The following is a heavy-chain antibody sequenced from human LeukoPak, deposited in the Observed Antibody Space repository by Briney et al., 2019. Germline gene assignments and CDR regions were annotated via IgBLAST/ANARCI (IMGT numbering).Heavy chain of an antibody. CDR1: GGSFSGYY. CDR3: ARSGYDFWSGYYTGLGPFDY. D-gene: IGHD3-3*01. V-gene: IGHV4-34*01. Sequence: SETLSLTCAVYGGSFSGYYWSWIRQPPGKGLEWIGEINHSGSTNYNPSLKSRVTISVDTSKNQFSLKLSSVTAADTAVYYRARSGYDFWSGYYTGLGPFDYWGQGTLVTVSS. CDR2: INHSGST. J-gene: IGHJ4*02.